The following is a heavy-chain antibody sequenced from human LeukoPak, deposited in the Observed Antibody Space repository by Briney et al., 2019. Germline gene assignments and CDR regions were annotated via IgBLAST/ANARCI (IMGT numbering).Heavy chain of an antibody. CDR2: IIPIFGTA. D-gene: IGHD6-19*01. J-gene: IGHJ6*02. CDR3: ASAGTPYSSGWYVPRDYYYYGMDV. CDR1: GGTFSSYA. V-gene: IGHV1-69*13. Sequence: SVTVSCTASGGTFSSYAISWVRQAPGQGLEWMGGIIPIFGTANYAQKFQGRVTITADESTSTAYMELSSLRSEDTAVYYCASAGTPYSSGWYVPRDYYYYGMDVWGQGTTVTVSS.